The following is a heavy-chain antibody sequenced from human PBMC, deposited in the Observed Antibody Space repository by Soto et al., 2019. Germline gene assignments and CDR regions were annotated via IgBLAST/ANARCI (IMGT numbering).Heavy chain of an antibody. CDR3: ARGPRYCSTTTRSAGVTWFDT. V-gene: IGHV1-18*04. Sequence: ASVKVSCKAPGYIFTSYGISWVRQAPGQGLEWLGWISGYNGNTNYAQKVQGRVTLTTDKSTNTAYMDLWSLTSDDTAVYYCARGPRYCSTTTRSAGVTWFDTWGQGTQVTVSS. CDR2: ISGYNGNT. CDR1: GYIFTSYG. D-gene: IGHD2-2*01. J-gene: IGHJ5*02.